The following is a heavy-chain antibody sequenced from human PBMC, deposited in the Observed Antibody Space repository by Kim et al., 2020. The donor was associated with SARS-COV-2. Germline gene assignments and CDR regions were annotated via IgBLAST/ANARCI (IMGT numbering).Heavy chain of an antibody. J-gene: IGHJ4*02. CDR3: ARDLGSGYDSSGYSFDY. V-gene: IGHV1-69*01. Sequence: FKGRVTITADESTSTAYMELSSLRSEDTAVYYCARDLGSGYDSSGYSFDYWGQGTLVTVSS. D-gene: IGHD3-22*01.